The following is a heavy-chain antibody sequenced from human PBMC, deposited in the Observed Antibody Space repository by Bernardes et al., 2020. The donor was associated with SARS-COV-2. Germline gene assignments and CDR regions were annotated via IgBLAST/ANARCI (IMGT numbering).Heavy chain of an antibody. V-gene: IGHV3-48*02. J-gene: IGHJ4*02. CDR3: ARGSLFYHNDEGPFHD. CDR2: SSGGGSYT. Sequence: GGSLRLSCVASGFNFATYKMSWVRQAPGEGLEWLSHSSGGGSYTYYTDSVTARFTISRDNAKNSLYLQMNSLRDEDTAVYYCARGSLFYHNDEGPFHDWGQGTLVTVSS. D-gene: IGHD2-2*01. CDR1: GFNFATYK.